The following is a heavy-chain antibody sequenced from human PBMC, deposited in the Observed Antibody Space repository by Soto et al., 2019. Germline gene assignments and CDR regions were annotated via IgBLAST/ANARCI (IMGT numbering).Heavy chain of an antibody. CDR2: INPNGGST. D-gene: IGHD3-22*01. CDR1: GYIFNNYG. Sequence: ASVKVSCKTSGYIFNNYGIHWVRQAPGQGLEWMGIINPNGGSTSYAQKFQGRVTMTRDMSTSTVYMELSSLRSEDTGIFYCAKSSSGYYGGFDPWGQGSLVTVSS. J-gene: IGHJ5*02. CDR3: AKSSSGYYGGFDP. V-gene: IGHV1-46*02.